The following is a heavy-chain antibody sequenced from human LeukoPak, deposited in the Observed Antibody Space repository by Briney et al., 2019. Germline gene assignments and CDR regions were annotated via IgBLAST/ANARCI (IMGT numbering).Heavy chain of an antibody. CDR3: ARGVTGFDP. CDR2: IYYSGSP. V-gene: IGHV4-61*01. CDR1: GGSVSSGNYY. J-gene: IGHJ5*02. D-gene: IGHD3-16*01. Sequence: PSETLSLTCTVSGGSVSSGNYYWSWIRQPPGKGLEWIGSIYYSGSPNYNPSLKSRVTISVDTSKNQFSLKLSSVTAADTAVYYCARGVTGFDPWGQGTLVTVSS.